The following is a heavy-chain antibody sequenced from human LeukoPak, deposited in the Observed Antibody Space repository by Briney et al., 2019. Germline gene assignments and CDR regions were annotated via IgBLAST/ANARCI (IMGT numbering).Heavy chain of an antibody. CDR2: IWSDGTNK. J-gene: IGHJ4*02. Sequence: GGALRLSCAASGITFSSYGMHWVRQAPGKGLEGVAVIWSDGTNKYYADSVKGRFTISRNNSKNTLSLQMNSLRAEDRAVYFCATKTPIDYWGQGTLVTVSS. V-gene: IGHV3-33*01. CDR3: ATKTPIDY. CDR1: GITFSSYG.